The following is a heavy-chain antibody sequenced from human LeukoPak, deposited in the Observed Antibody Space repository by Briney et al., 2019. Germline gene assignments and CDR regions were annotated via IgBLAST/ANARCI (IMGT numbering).Heavy chain of an antibody. V-gene: IGHV4-59*01. CDR2: ISDTGKT. Sequence: PSETLSLTCNVSGASLSDYYWGWIRQSPAKGLEWLGYISDTGKTDYNPSRNSRGTLSLDTSKNQFSLRLASVTAADTAVYYCVTGYYEPFDNWGQGTLVTVSS. CDR3: VTGYYEPFDN. J-gene: IGHJ4*02. D-gene: IGHD3-3*01. CDR1: GASLSDYY.